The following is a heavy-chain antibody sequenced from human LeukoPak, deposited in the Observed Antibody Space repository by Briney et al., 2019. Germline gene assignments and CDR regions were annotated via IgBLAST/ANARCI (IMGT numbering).Heavy chain of an antibody. Sequence: PSETLSLTCTVSGGSISSGGYYWSWIRQHPGKGLEWIGYIYYSGSTYYNPSLKSRVTISIDTSKNQFSLKLSSVTAADTAVYYCARESVMNDSSGYSPWGQGTLVTVSS. CDR2: IYYSGST. CDR1: GGSISSGGYY. CDR3: ARESVMNDSSGYSP. D-gene: IGHD3-22*01. V-gene: IGHV4-31*03. J-gene: IGHJ5*02.